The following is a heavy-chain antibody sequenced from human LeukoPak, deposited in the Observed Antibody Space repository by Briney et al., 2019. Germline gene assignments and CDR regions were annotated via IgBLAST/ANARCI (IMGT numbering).Heavy chain of an antibody. D-gene: IGHD3-10*01. V-gene: IGHV3-53*01. CDR2: IYSGGTT. CDR3: ARIGVHYYGSGTYYNALSGWFDP. J-gene: IGHJ5*02. CDR1: GFTVSSNY. Sequence: GGSLRLSCAASGFTVSSNYMSWLRQAPGKGLEWGTDIYSGGTTYYADSVKGRFTISRDISKNTVFLQMNSVRADDTAVYYCARIGVHYYGSGTYYNALSGWFDPWGQGTLVTVSS.